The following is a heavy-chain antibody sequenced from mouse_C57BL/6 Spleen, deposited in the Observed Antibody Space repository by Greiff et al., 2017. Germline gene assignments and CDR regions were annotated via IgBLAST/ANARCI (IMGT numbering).Heavy chain of an antibody. D-gene: IGHD1-1*02. V-gene: IGHV1-75*01. J-gene: IGHJ4*01. CDR2: IFPGSGST. CDR3: AKRLLRNYDAMGY. Sequence: QVQLQQSGPELVKPGASVKISCKASGYTFTDYYINWVKQRHGQGLEWIGWIFPGSGSTYYNEKFKGKATLTVDKSSSTAYVLLSSLSSEDSAVYLCAKRLLRNYDAMGYWGQGTSVTVSS. CDR1: GYTFTDYY.